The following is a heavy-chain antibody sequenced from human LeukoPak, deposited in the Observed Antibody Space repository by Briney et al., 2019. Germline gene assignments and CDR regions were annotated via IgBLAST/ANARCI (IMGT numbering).Heavy chain of an antibody. Sequence: GGSLRLSCAASGFTFSSYGMHWVRQAPGKGLEWVTFIRYDGSNKYYADSVKGRFTISRDNSKNTLYLRMNSLRAEDTAVYYCARSVGELLFSGAFDVWGQGTMVTVSS. CDR1: GFTFSSYG. CDR2: IRYDGSNK. V-gene: IGHV3-30*02. D-gene: IGHD3-10*01. J-gene: IGHJ3*01. CDR3: ARSVGELLFSGAFDV.